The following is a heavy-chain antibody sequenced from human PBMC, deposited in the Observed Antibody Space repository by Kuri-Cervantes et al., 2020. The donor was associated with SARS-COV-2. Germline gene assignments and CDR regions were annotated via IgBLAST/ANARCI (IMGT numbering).Heavy chain of an antibody. V-gene: IGHV1-69*13. Sequence: SVKVSCKASGGTFNVGINWVRQAPGQGLEWMGVIIPNFGPATYAPKFRGRVTITADGAATTAYMELSSLTSEDTAVYYCARKSGTYYFFDSWGQGTLVTVSS. D-gene: IGHD1-26*01. J-gene: IGHJ4*02. CDR3: ARKSGTYYFFDS. CDR1: GGTFNVG. CDR2: IIPNFGPA.